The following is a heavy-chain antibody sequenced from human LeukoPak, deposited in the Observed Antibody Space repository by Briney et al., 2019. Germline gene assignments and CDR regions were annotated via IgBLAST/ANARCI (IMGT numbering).Heavy chain of an antibody. Sequence: ASVKVSCKASGYTFTSCDINRVRQATGQGLEWMGWMNPNSGNTGYGQSFQGRITMTRDISIGTAYMELSNLTSEDTAIYYCTRGSSGRRDNWGQGTLVTVSA. CDR3: TRGSSGRRDN. D-gene: IGHD6-19*01. V-gene: IGHV1-8*01. CDR2: MNPNSGNT. CDR1: GYTFTSCD. J-gene: IGHJ4*02.